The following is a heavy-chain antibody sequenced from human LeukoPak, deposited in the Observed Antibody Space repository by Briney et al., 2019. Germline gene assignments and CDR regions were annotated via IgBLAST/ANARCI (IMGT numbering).Heavy chain of an antibody. V-gene: IGHV1-2*02. Sequence: ASVKVSCKVSGYTLTELSMHWVRQAPGQGLEWMGWINPNSGGTNYAQKFQGRVTMTRDTSISTAYMELSRLRSDDTAVYYCARAYEGCDPWGQGTLVTVSS. CDR3: ARAYEGCDP. D-gene: IGHD5-12*01. CDR2: INPNSGGT. J-gene: IGHJ5*02. CDR1: GYTLTELS.